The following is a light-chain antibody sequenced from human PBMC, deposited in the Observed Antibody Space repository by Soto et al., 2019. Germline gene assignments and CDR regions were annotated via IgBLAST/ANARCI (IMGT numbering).Light chain of an antibody. Sequence: IVLTQSPGALSLSQGGRATLSCRASQSVSNNYLAWYQQKPGQAPRLLIYGASNRATGIPDRFSGSGSGTDFTLTISRLEPEDFAVYYCQQYGSSGTFGQGTKVDIK. J-gene: IGKJ1*01. CDR3: QQYGSSGT. CDR1: QSVSNNY. CDR2: GAS. V-gene: IGKV3-20*01.